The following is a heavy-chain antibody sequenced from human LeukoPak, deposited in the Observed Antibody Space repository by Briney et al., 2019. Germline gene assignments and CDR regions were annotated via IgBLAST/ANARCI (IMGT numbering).Heavy chain of an antibody. CDR3: ARSNEYYDFWSGYYQHYYYYYGMDV. V-gene: IGHV3-48*01. CDR1: GFTFSSYS. J-gene: IGHJ6*02. Sequence: PGGSLRLSCAASGFTFSSYSMNWVRQAPGKGLEWVSYISSSSSTIYYADSVKGRFTISRDNAKNSLYLQMNSLRAEDTAVYYCARSNEYYDFWSGYYQHYYYYYGMDVWGQGTTVTVSS. D-gene: IGHD3-3*01. CDR2: ISSSSSTI.